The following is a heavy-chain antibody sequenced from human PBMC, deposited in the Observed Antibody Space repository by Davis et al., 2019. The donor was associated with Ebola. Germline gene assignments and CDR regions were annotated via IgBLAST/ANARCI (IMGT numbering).Heavy chain of an antibody. CDR3: ARDYCTNGVCYGMDV. D-gene: IGHD2-8*01. CDR2: IIPIFGTA. Sequence: SVQFSCKASGGTFSSYAISWVRQAPGQGLEWMGGIIPIFGTANYAQKFQGRVTMTRDTSISTAYMEPSRLRSDDTAVYYCARDYCTNGVCYGMDVWGQGTTVTVSS. V-gene: IGHV1-69*05. CDR1: GGTFSSYA. J-gene: IGHJ6*02.